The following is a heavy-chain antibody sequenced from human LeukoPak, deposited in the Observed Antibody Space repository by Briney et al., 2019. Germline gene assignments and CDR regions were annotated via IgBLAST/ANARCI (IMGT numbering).Heavy chain of an antibody. Sequence: PGGSLGLSCAASGFTFGSYSMNWVRQAPGKGLEWVSYISSSGSTIYYADSVKGRFTISRDNAKNSLYLQMNSLRAEDTAVYYCAELGITMIGGVWGKGTTVTISS. V-gene: IGHV3-48*04. J-gene: IGHJ6*04. CDR1: GFTFGSYS. CDR3: AELGITMIGGV. D-gene: IGHD3-10*02. CDR2: ISSSGSTI.